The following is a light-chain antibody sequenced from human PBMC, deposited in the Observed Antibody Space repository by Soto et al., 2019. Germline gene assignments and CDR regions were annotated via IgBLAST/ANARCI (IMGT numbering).Light chain of an antibody. CDR3: QQLNSYPRT. CDR1: QGISSY. J-gene: IGKJ1*01. CDR2: AAS. V-gene: IGKV1-9*01. Sequence: DIQLTQSPSFLSASVGDRVTITCRASQGISSYLAWYQQKPGKAPKLLIYAASTLKSGVPSRFSGSGSGTEFTLTISSLQPEDFATYYCQQLNSYPRTFGQGTKVEI.